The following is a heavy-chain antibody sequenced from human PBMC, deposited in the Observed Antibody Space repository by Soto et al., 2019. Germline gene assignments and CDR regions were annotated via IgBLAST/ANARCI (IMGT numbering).Heavy chain of an antibody. CDR1: GGTFSSYA. Sequence: QVQLVQSGAEVKKPGSSVKVSCNASGGTFSSYAISWVRQAPGQGLEWMGGIIPIFGTANYAQKFQGRVTITADESTSTAYMELSSLRSEDTAVYYCAPIAAAGTGAYGMDVWAKGPLSPSP. J-gene: IGHJ6*02. CDR2: IIPIFGTA. CDR3: APIAAAGTGAYGMDV. D-gene: IGHD6-13*01. V-gene: IGHV1-69*01.